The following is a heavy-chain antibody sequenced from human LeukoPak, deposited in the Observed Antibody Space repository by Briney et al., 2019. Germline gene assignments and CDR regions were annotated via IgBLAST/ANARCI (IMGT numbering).Heavy chain of an antibody. CDR2: MNPNSGNT. J-gene: IGHJ4*02. CDR3: ARVHSLYYDFWSGYSATDY. V-gene: IGHV1-8*01. CDR1: GYTFTSYD. Sequence: ASVKVSCKASGYTFTSYDINWVRQAPGQGLEWMGWMNPNSGNTGYAQKFQGRVTMTRNTSISTAYMELSSLRSEDTAVYYCARVHSLYYDFWSGYSATDYWGQGTLVTVSS. D-gene: IGHD3-3*01.